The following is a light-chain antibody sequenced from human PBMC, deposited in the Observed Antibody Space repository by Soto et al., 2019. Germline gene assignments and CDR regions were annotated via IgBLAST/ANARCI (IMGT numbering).Light chain of an antibody. V-gene: IGKV2-24*01. CDR1: QSFVDSDGNTY. CDR2: KVS. J-gene: IGKJ1*01. CDR3: MQATQFPRT. Sequence: IVMTQAPLLPVTLGQPASISCRSSQSFVDSDGNTYLNWLQQRPGQPPRLLIYKVSSRFSGVPDRFSGSGAGTDFTLKISRVEAEDVGVYYCMQATQFPRTFGQGTKVEI.